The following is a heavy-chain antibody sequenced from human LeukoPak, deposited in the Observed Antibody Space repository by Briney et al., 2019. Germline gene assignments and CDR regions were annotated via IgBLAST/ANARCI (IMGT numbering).Heavy chain of an antibody. CDR1: GGSFSGYY. J-gene: IGHJ4*02. CDR3: ARGVERAGSIAVRLPLPGGKNHFDY. V-gene: IGHV4-34*01. D-gene: IGHD6-6*01. Sequence: TSETLSLTCAVYGGSFSGYYWSWIRQPPGKGLEWIGEINHSGSTNYNPSLKSRVTISVDTSKNQFSLKLSSVTAADTAVYYCARGVERAGSIAVRLPLPGGKNHFDYWGQGTLVTVSS. CDR2: INHSGST.